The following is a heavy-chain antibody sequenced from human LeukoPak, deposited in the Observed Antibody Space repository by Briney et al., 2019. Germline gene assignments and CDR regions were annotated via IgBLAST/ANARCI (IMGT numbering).Heavy chain of an antibody. CDR1: GFTFRTHS. V-gene: IGHV3-21*01. D-gene: IGHD2/OR15-2a*01. CDR2: VSRTSNYI. J-gene: IGHJ4*02. Sequence: GGSLRLSCAASGFTFRTHSINWVRQAPGKGLEWVSSVSRTSNYISYADSVKGRFTISRDNAKNTLYLQMNSLRAEDTAVYYCARDLSFMDYWGQGTLVTVSS. CDR3: ARDLSFMDY.